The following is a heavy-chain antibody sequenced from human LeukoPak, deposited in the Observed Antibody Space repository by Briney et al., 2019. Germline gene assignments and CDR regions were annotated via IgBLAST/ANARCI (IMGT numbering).Heavy chain of an antibody. J-gene: IGHJ4*02. D-gene: IGHD6-19*01. CDR3: ARALPGLYSSGWHE. CDR2: IIPILGIA. CDR1: GGTFSSYA. Sequence: SVKVSCKASGGTFSSYAISWVRQAPGQGLEWMGRIIPILGIANYAQKFQGRVTITADKSTSTAYMELSSLRSEDTAVYYCARALPGLYSSGWHEWGQGTLVTVSS. V-gene: IGHV1-69*04.